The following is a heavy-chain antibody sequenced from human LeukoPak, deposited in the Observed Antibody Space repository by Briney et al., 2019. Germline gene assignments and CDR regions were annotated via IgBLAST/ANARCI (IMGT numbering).Heavy chain of an antibody. Sequence: ASVKVSCKASGYTFTSYYMHWVRQAPGQGLEWMGIINPSGGSTSYAQKFQGRVTMTRDMSTSTAYMELSSLRSEDTAVYYCARDGRGNHDAFDIWGQGTMVTVSS. D-gene: IGHD1-26*01. CDR3: ARDGRGNHDAFDI. V-gene: IGHV1-46*01. CDR2: INPSGGST. J-gene: IGHJ3*02. CDR1: GYTFTSYY.